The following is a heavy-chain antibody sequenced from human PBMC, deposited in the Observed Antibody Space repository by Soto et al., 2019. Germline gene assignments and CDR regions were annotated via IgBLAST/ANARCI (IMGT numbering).Heavy chain of an antibody. V-gene: IGHV2-5*02. CDR1: GFSLTTSGVG. CDR2: IYWDDDK. D-gene: IGHD3-3*01. Sequence: QITLNESGPPVVRPTETLTLTCRSSGFSLTTSGVGVGWIRQSPGKAPEWLALIYWDDDKRYSASLKSRLTITKDTSKTQVVLTVSDLDPTDTATYYCAHRVLRTVFGLVTTTAIYFDFWGQGTPVAVSS. CDR3: AHRVLRTVFGLVTTTAIYFDF. J-gene: IGHJ4*02.